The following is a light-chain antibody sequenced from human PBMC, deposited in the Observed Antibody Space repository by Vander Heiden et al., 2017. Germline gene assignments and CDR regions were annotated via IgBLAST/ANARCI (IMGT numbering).Light chain of an antibody. CDR3: MQGLQTPHT. CDR2: LAS. Sequence: EIVTTQSLPFLPVTPGEPATIPRRSNHRRLHYNGYNFLDWYLQKPGQAPQLLIYLASDRDPGVPDRFSGSGSGTDFTLRISRVEAEDVGVYYCMQGLQTPHTFGGGTTVEIK. J-gene: IGKJ4*01. V-gene: IGKV2-28*01. CDR1: HRRLHYNGYNF.